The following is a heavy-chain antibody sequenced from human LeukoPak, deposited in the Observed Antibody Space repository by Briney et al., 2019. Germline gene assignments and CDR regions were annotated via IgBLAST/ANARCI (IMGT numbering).Heavy chain of an antibody. CDR3: ARVPTTDIVATRIDY. Sequence: ASVKVSCKASGYTFISNGISWVRQRPGQGLEWMGWISAYKGNTNYAQNFQGRVTMTSDTSTSTAYIELRSLRSDDTAVYYCARVPTTDIVATRIDYWCQGTLVTVPS. D-gene: IGHD5-12*01. J-gene: IGHJ4*02. V-gene: IGHV1-18*01. CDR1: GYTFISNG. CDR2: ISAYKGNT.